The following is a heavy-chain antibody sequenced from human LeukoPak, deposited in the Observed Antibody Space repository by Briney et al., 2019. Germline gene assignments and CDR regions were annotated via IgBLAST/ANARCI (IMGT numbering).Heavy chain of an antibody. CDR3: AKGGGGSYHLQIGDLYFDY. Sequence: GGSLRLSCAASGFTFSSYSMNWVRQAPGKGLEWVSSISSSSSYIYYADSVKGRFTISRDNSKNTLYLQMNSLRAEDTAVYYCAKGGGGSYHLQIGDLYFDYWGQGTLVTVSS. J-gene: IGHJ4*02. CDR2: ISSSSSYI. CDR1: GFTFSSYS. D-gene: IGHD1-26*01. V-gene: IGHV3-21*04.